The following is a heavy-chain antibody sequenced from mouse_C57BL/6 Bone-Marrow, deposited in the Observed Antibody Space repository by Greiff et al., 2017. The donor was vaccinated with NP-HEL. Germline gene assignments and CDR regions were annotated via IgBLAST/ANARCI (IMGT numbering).Heavy chain of an antibody. Sequence: QVQLQQSGPELVKPGASVKISCKASGYAFSSSWMNWVKQRPGKGLEGIGRIYPGDGDTNYNGTFKGKATLTADKSSSTAYMRLSSLTSEDAAVYFCARGRGFAYWGQGTLVTVSA. J-gene: IGHJ3*01. V-gene: IGHV1-82*01. CDR3: ARGRGFAY. CDR1: GYAFSSSW. CDR2: IYPGDGDT.